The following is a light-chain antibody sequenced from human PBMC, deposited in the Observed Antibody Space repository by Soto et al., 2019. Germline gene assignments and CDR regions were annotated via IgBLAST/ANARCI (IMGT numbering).Light chain of an antibody. CDR2: GAS. J-gene: IGKJ2*01. V-gene: IGKV3-20*01. CDR3: QQYGRFPPYT. CDR1: QSVSSSY. Sequence: EIVLTQSPGTLSLSPGERATLSCRASQSVSSSYLAWYQKKPGQAPRLLIYGASSRATGIPDRFSGSGSGTDFTLTISRLEPEDFAVYYCQQYGRFPPYTFGQGTHLEIK.